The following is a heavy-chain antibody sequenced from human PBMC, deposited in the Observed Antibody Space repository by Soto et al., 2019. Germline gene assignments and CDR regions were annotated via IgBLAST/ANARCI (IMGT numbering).Heavy chain of an antibody. Sequence: GGSLRLSCATSGLTFSNYAMSWVRQAPGGGLEWVSAISGSGGSTYYADSVKGRFTISRDNSKNTLYLQMNSLRAEDTAVYYCANEAPLRSQPAAYWGQGTLVIVSS. J-gene: IGHJ4*02. V-gene: IGHV3-23*01. CDR3: ANEAPLRSQPAAY. CDR1: GLTFSNYA. D-gene: IGHD1-26*01. CDR2: ISGSGGST.